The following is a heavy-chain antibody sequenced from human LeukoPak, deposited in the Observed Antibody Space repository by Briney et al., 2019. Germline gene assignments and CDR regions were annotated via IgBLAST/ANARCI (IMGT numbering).Heavy chain of an antibody. J-gene: IGHJ3*02. CDR1: GFTFSNYN. D-gene: IGHD6-13*01. CDR3: ASHTPDLYVDKPIAAALDI. V-gene: IGHV3-21*01. Sequence: AGGSLRLSCAASGFTFSNYNMNWVRQAPGKGLEWVSVVSSTSSYKYYTDSLKGRFTISRDNSKNTLYLQVNSLRAEDTAVYYCASHTPDLYVDKPIAAALDIWGQGTMVTVSS. CDR2: VSSTSSYK.